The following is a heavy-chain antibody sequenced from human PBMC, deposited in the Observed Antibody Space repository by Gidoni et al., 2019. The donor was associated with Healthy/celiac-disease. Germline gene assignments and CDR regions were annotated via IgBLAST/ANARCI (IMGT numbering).Heavy chain of an antibody. CDR1: GGTFSSYA. CDR3: VRGKCSSGSPLGYFDY. CDR2: IIPIFGTA. J-gene: IGHJ4*02. V-gene: IGHV1-69*01. D-gene: IGHD3-22*01. Sequence: EVTKPGSSVKVSCKASGGTFSSYAISLVRQAPGQGLEWMGGIIPIFGTANYAQKFQCRVTITADESTSTAYMELSSLRSEDTAVYYCVRGKCSSGSPLGYFDYWGQGTLVTVSS.